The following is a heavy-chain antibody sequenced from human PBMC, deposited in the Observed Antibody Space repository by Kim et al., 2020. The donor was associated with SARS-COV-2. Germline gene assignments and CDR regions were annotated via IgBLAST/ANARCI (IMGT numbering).Heavy chain of an antibody. D-gene: IGHD3-10*01. V-gene: IGHV4-28*05. Sequence: SETLSLTCAVSGYSIRNNNWWGWIRQPPGRGLEWIGYIYYSGSIYYNPSLKSRLTMSVDTTKNQFSLKLNSVTAVDTAVYYCARVVNYHNSGSSGDNWFDPWGQRTLVTDSS. CDR3: ARVVNYHNSGSSGDNWFDP. CDR1: GYSIRNNNW. CDR2: IYYSGSI. J-gene: IGHJ5*02.